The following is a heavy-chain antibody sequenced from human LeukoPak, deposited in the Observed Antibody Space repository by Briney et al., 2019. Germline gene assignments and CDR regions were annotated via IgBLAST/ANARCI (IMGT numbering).Heavy chain of an antibody. D-gene: IGHD4-17*01. CDR2: IYYRGST. CDR1: GGSISSYY. V-gene: IGHV4-59*08. CDR3: ARQLRSMVTTRGSYFYY. J-gene: IGHJ4*02. Sequence: SETLSLTCTVSGGSISSYYWSWVRQPPGKGLEWIGYIYYRGSTNYNTSLKSRVTISADTCKNQFSLKLSSVTAADKAVYYCARQLRSMVTTRGSYFYYWGQGALVTVSS.